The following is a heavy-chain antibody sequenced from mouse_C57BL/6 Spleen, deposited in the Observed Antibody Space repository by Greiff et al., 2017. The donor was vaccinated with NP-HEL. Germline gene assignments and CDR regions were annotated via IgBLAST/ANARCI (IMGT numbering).Heavy chain of an antibody. CDR3: AKGQRGYYYAMDY. J-gene: IGHJ4*01. V-gene: IGHV3-6*01. CDR1: GYSITSGYY. Sequence: EVQVVESGPGLVKPSQSLSLTCSVTGYSITSGYYWNWIRQFPGNKLEWMGYISYDGSNNYNPSLKNRISITRDTSKNQFFLKLNSVTTEDTATYYCAKGQRGYYYAMDYWGQGTSVTVSS. CDR2: ISYDGSN.